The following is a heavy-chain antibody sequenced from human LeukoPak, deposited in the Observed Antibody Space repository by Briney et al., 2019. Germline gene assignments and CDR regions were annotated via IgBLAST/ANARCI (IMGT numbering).Heavy chain of an antibody. CDR1: GGSISSSSYY. J-gene: IGHJ4*02. CDR3: ARDTYYYGSGSYPYFDY. Sequence: SETLSLTCSVSGGSISSSSYYWGWIRQPPGKGLEWIGSIYYSGSTYYNPSLKSRVTISVDTSKNQFSLKLSSVTAADTAVYYCARDTYYYGSGSYPYFDYWGQGTLVTVSS. CDR2: IYYSGST. V-gene: IGHV4-39*02. D-gene: IGHD3-10*01.